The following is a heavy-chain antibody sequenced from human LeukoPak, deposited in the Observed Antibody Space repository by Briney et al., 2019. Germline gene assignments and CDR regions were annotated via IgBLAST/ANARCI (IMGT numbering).Heavy chain of an antibody. D-gene: IGHD1-14*01. V-gene: IGHV3-30*02. CDR2: IRYDGNIK. J-gene: IGHJ4*02. CDR1: GFTFSSYG. Sequence: GGSLRLSCGASGFTFSSYGMLWVRQSPGKGLEWVAFIRYDGNIKFYADSMKGRFTISRDNSKNTLYLHINSLRPEDTALYYCVKDNPLDYWGQGTLVIVSS. CDR3: VKDNPLDY.